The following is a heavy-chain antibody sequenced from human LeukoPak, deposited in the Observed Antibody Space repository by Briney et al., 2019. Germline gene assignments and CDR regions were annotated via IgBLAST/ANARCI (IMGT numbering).Heavy chain of an antibody. CDR1: GYTFTSYY. V-gene: IGHV1-46*01. Sequence: ASVKVSCKASGYTFTSYYMHWVRQAPGQGLEWMGIINPSGGSTSYAQKFQGRVTMTWDTSTSTVYMELSSLRSEDTAVYYCASLQSSGPYYFDYWGQGTLVTVSS. D-gene: IGHD3-22*01. J-gene: IGHJ4*02. CDR2: INPSGGST. CDR3: ASLQSSGPYYFDY.